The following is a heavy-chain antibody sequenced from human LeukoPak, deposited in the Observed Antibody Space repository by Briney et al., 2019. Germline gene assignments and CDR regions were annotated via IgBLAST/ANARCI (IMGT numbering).Heavy chain of an antibody. V-gene: IGHV3-23*01. D-gene: IGHD3-22*01. Sequence: GGSLRLSCAASGLTFGSYGMSWVRQATGKGLEWVSFITPNADRTSYADSVEGRLTISRDNPRNTLYMQMNSLRDEDTALYYCAIMHGYYDGSGYWVQWGQGTLVTVSS. CDR2: ITPNADRT. CDR1: GLTFGSYG. J-gene: IGHJ1*01. CDR3: AIMHGYYDGSGYWVQ.